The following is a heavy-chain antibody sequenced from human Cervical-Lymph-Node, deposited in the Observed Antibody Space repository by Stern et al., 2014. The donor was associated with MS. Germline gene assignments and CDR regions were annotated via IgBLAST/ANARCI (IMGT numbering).Heavy chain of an antibody. V-gene: IGHV4-31*01. CDR3: ARAVAGLWAYYFDL. J-gene: IGHJ4*02. D-gene: IGHD6-19*01. CDR1: GGAVSNDGYY. Sequence: QVQLVESGPGLVKPSQTLSLTCRVSGGAVSNDGYYSGWIRQHPGKGLAWLGYIFYTGSTYYNPSLESPVTISLDTSKNRFSLRFNSVTAADTAVYYCARAVAGLWAYYFDLWGQGTLVTVSS. CDR2: IFYTGST.